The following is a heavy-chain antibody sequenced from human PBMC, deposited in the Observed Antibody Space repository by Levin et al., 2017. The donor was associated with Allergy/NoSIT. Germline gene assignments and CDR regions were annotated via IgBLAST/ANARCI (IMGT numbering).Heavy chain of an antibody. J-gene: IGHJ6*02. Sequence: TSETLSLTCSVSGGSVSSGTYYWSWIRRPPGKGLEWIGYINYRGVTKYNPSLNSRATIAVDTSKNEFTLKVTSVTAADTAVYYCARNRIIVSGGNDYYYGMDVWGQGTTVTVSS. CDR2: INYRGVT. V-gene: IGHV4-61*01. D-gene: IGHD5/OR15-5a*01. CDR3: ARNRIIVSGGNDYYYGMDV. CDR1: GGSVSSGTYY.